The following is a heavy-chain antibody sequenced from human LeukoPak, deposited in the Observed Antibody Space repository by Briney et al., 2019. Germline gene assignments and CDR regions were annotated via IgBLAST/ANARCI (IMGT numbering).Heavy chain of an antibody. V-gene: IGHV3-23*01. CDR2: ISGSGGST. D-gene: IGHD3-3*01. CDR3: ANSPDFWSGYQRYWYFDL. CDR1: GFTFSSYA. Sequence: PGGSLRLSCAASGFTFSSYAMSWVRQAPGKGLEWVSAISGSGGSTYYADSVKGRFTISRDNSKNTLYLQMNNLRAEDTAVYYCANSPDFWSGYQRYWYFDLWGRGTLVTVSS. J-gene: IGHJ2*01.